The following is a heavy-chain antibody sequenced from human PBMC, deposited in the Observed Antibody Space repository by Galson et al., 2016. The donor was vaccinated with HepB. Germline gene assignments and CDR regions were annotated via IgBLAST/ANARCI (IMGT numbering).Heavy chain of an antibody. J-gene: IGHJ4*02. CDR1: GFTFSRYW. D-gene: IGHD6-19*01. V-gene: IGHV3-7*01. Sequence: SLRLSCAASGFTFSRYWMSWVRQAPGRGLEWVANINQDGSERYYVDSVKGRFTISGDNAKNSLSLQMSSLRAEDSALYYCARVDISGWPYYFDYWGQGSLVTVSS. CDR3: ARVDISGWPYYFDY. CDR2: INQDGSER.